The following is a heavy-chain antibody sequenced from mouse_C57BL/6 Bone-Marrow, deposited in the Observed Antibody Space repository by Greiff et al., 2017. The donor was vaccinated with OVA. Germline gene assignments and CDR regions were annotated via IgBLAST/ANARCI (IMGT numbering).Heavy chain of an antibody. Sequence: EVKLEESGGGLVQPGGSMKLSCVASGFTFSNYWMNWVRQSPEKGLEWVAQIRLKSDNYATHYAESVKGRFTISRDDSKSSVYLQMNNLRAEDTGIYYCTAHYYGSLYWYFDVWGTGTTVTVSS. J-gene: IGHJ1*03. CDR1: GFTFSNYW. V-gene: IGHV6-3*01. CDR3: TAHYYGSLYWYFDV. D-gene: IGHD1-1*01. CDR2: IRLKSDNYAT.